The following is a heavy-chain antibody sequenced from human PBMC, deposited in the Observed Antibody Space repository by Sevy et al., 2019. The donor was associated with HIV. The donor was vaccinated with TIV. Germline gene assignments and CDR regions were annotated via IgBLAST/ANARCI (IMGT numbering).Heavy chain of an antibody. V-gene: IGHV4-59*08. CDR1: GGSIIGYY. Sequence: SETLSLTCTVSGGSIIGYYCSWIRQSPGKGLEWIGCIFYSGTTAYNPSLKSRVTISVDTSKNQFSLKLSSVTAADTAVYYCARHVAVPYFREGFDYWGQGTLVTVSS. CDR3: ARHVAVPYFREGFDY. CDR2: IFYSGTT. D-gene: IGHD2-21*01. J-gene: IGHJ4*02.